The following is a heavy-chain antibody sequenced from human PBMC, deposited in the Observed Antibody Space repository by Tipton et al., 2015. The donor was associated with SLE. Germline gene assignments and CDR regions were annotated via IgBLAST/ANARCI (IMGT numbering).Heavy chain of an antibody. CDR3: ARGNPRYCSSTSCFGYYYYMDV. J-gene: IGHJ6*03. Sequence: LRLSCTVSGGSISSYYWSWIRQPPGKGLEWIGYIYYSGSTNYNPSLKSRVTISVDTSKNQFSLKLSSVTAADTAVYYCARGNPRYCSSTSCFGYYYYMDVWGKGTTVTVSS. CDR2: IYYSGST. CDR1: GGSISSYY. D-gene: IGHD2-2*01. V-gene: IGHV4-59*01.